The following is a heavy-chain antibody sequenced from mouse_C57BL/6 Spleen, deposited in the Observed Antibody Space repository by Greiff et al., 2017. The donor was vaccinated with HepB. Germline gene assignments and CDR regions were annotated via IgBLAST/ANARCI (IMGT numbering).Heavy chain of an antibody. CDR2: IYPSDSET. CDR3: ARSYDGYYYAMDY. CDR1: GYTFTSYW. V-gene: IGHV1-61*01. J-gene: IGHJ4*01. D-gene: IGHD2-3*01. Sequence: QVHVKQPGAELVRPGSSVKLSCKASGYTFTSYWMDWVKQRPGQGLEWIGNIYPSDSETHYNQKFKDKATLTVDKSSSTAYMQLSSLTSEDSAVYYCARSYDGYYYAMDYWGQGTSVTVSS.